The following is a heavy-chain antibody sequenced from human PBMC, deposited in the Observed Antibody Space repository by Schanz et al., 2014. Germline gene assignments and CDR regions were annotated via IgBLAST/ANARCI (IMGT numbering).Heavy chain of an antibody. CDR2: ISSSSSTI. Sequence: EVQLVESGGGLVQPGGSLRLSCAASGFTFRTYLMNWVRQAPGKGLEWGSFISSSSSTIYYPDSVKGRFTISRDNAKNSLYLQMNSLRDEDTAVYYCAREGERKGMLPYYFDYWGQGALVTVSS. CDR3: AREGERKGMLPYYFDY. CDR1: GFTFRTYL. D-gene: IGHD3-10*01. V-gene: IGHV3-48*02. J-gene: IGHJ4*02.